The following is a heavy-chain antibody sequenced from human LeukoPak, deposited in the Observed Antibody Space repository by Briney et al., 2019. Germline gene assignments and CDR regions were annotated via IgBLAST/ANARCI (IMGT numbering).Heavy chain of an antibody. CDR2: INQDGSNK. Sequence: GGSLRLSCASSGFTFTRYWMTWLRPAPGKGLECVANINQDGSNKHHVDSVKGRFTISTANAKTSLYLHMNGVRADDTGVYYCARGGFDWIRSYFDYWGQGTLATVSS. CDR1: GFTFTRYW. D-gene: IGHD3-9*01. J-gene: IGHJ4*02. V-gene: IGHV3-7*01. CDR3: ARGGFDWIRSYFDY.